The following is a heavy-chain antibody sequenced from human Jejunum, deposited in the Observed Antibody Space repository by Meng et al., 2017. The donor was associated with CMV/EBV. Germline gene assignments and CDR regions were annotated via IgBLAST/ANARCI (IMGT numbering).Heavy chain of an antibody. CDR1: FIFCLSP. CDR3: ARDRTSVVSPAALLF. V-gene: IGHV3-30-3*01. D-gene: IGHD2-2*01. J-gene: IGHJ4*02. Sequence: FIFCLSPMHWVRQAPGKGLEWVAVISYDGGNTYCADSVKDRFTIYRDNSINTLFLQMNNLGPEDTAVYYCARDRTSVVSPAALLFWGQGTLVTVSS. CDR2: ISYDGGNT.